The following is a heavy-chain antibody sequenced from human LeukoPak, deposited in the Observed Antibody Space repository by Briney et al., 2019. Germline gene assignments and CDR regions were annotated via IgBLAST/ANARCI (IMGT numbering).Heavy chain of an antibody. CDR3: ARLNAWFDP. V-gene: IGHV4-39*01. Sequence: SETLSLTCTVSSGSISSSSYYWGWVRPPPGKGLEWIGTIYYSGSTYYNPSLKSRVTISVDTSKNQFSLNLSSVTAADTAVYYCARLNAWFDPWGQGTLVTVSS. CDR2: IYYSGST. CDR1: SGSISSSSYY. J-gene: IGHJ5*02.